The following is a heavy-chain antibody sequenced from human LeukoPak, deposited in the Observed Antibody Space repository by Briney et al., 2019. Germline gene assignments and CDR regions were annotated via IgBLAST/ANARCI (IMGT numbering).Heavy chain of an antibody. V-gene: IGHV3-23*01. CDR3: AKNNRLGIPAQAFDI. CDR1: GFTFSSYA. Sequence: GGSLRLSCVASGFTFSSYAMSWVRQAPGKGLEWVSVISGSGSSTSYADSVKGRFTISRDNSKNTLYLQMNSLRAEDTAVYYCAKNNRLGIPAQAFDIWGQGTMATVSS. J-gene: IGHJ3*02. D-gene: IGHD7-27*01. CDR2: ISGSGSST.